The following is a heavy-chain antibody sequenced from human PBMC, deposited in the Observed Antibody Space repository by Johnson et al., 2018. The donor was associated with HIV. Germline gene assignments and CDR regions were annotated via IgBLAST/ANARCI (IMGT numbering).Heavy chain of an antibody. V-gene: IGHV3-9*01. CDR2: IIWNSGSI. CDR1: GFTFDDHA. J-gene: IGHJ3*02. CDR3: ARDLRFDRLVQGRVIISGVFDM. Sequence: VQLVESGGGLVQPGRSLRLSCAASGFTFDDHAMHWVRQAPGNGLAWVSGIIWNSGSIAYADSVKGRFTISRDNSKNTLFLQMNSLRTEDTAVYSCARDLRFDRLVQGRVIISGVFDMWGQGTVVHVSS. D-gene: IGHD3-10*01.